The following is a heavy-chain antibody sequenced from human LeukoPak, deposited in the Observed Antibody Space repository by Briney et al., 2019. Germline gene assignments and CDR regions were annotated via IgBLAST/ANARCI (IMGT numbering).Heavy chain of an antibody. CDR2: IFGSGGSA. Sequence: GGSLRLSCAASGFTFGSYAMYWVRQAPGKGLEWVSGIFGSGGSAHYADSVKGRFTISRDNSKNTMHLQMDSLRAEDMATYYCAKTTTGYSSGRYPAWPIDYWGQGTLVTVSS. J-gene: IGHJ4*02. CDR3: AKTTTGYSSGRYPAWPIDY. CDR1: GFTFGSYA. V-gene: IGHV3-23*01. D-gene: IGHD2-15*01.